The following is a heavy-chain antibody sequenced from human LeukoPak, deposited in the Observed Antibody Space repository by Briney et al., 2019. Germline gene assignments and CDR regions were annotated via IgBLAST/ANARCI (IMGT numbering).Heavy chain of an antibody. D-gene: IGHD6-19*01. CDR3: ARGGSGWSEP. CDR2: ITNSGDTI. J-gene: IGHJ5*02. CDR1: GLTFSSYD. Sequence: GGSLRLSCAASGLTFSSYDFNWVRQAPGRGLEWISYITNSGDTIYYADSMKGRVTVSRDNTWNLLYLQMNSLRVDDTAVYYCARGGSGWSEPWGQGTLVTVSS. V-gene: IGHV3-48*01.